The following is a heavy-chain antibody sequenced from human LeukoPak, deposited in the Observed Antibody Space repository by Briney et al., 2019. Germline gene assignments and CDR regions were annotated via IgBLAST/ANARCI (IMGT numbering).Heavy chain of an antibody. D-gene: IGHD3-22*01. J-gene: IGHJ4*02. Sequence: TSETLSLTCTVSGGSISSSSYYWGWIRRPPGKGLEWIGSIYYSGSTYYNPSLKSRVTISVDTSKNQFSLKLGSVTAADTAVYYCARHLEVVVITLWSPYYFDYWGQGTLVTVSS. CDR2: IYYSGST. V-gene: IGHV4-39*01. CDR1: GGSISSSSYY. CDR3: ARHLEVVVITLWSPYYFDY.